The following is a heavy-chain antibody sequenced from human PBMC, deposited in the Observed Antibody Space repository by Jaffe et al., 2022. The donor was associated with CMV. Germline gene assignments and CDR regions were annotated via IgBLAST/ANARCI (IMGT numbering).Heavy chain of an antibody. V-gene: IGHV1-2*02. CDR1: GYTFTGYY. CDR2: INPNSGGT. J-gene: IGHJ6*02. Sequence: QVQLVQSGAEVKKPGASVKVSCKASGYTFTGYYMHWVRQAPGQGLEWMGWINPNSGGTNYAQKFQGRVTMTRDTSISTAYMELSRLRSDDTAVYYCARKEFTISLKYYYYYGMDVWGQGTTVTVSS. CDR3: ARKEFTISLKYYYYYGMDV. D-gene: IGHD3-9*01.